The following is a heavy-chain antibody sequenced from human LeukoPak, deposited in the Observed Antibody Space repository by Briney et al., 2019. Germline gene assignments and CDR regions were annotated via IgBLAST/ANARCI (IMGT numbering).Heavy chain of an antibody. D-gene: IGHD4-11*01. CDR2: IIPIFGTA. V-gene: IGHV1-69*05. Sequence: GASVKVSCKASGGTFSSYAISWARQAPGQGLEWMGRIIPIFGTANYAQKFQGRVTITTDESTSTAYMELSSLRSEDTAVYYCAYSNYRYYYYYYMDVWGKGTTVTVSS. CDR3: AYSNYRYYYYYYMDV. J-gene: IGHJ6*03. CDR1: GGTFSSYA.